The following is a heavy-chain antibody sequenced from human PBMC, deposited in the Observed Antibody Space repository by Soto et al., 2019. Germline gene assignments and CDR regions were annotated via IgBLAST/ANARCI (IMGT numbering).Heavy chain of an antibody. V-gene: IGHV1-3*01. CDR2: INAGNGNT. Sequence: GASVKVSCKASGYTFTSYAMHWVRQAPGQRLEWMGWINAGNGNTKYSQKFQGRVTITRDTSASTAYMELSSLRAEDTAFYYCVKDHDEDFGYDLDYFNYWGQGTLVTVSS. CDR1: GYTFTSYA. J-gene: IGHJ4*02. CDR3: VKDHDEDFGYDLDYFNY. D-gene: IGHD5-12*01.